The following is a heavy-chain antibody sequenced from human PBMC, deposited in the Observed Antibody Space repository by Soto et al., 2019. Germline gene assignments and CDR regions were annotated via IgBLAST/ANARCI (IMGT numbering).Heavy chain of an antibody. CDR1: GYSFTSYW. CDR3: ARLGAKKDFWIGPYYYYGMDV. CDR2: IYPGVSDT. J-gene: IGHJ6*02. V-gene: IGHV5-51*01. D-gene: IGHD3-3*01. Sequence: PGESLKISCKGSGYSFTSYWIGWVRQMPGKGLEWMGIIYPGVSDTRYSPSFQGQVTISADKSISTAYLQWSSLKASDTAMYYCARLGAKKDFWIGPYYYYGMDVWGQGTTVTVSS.